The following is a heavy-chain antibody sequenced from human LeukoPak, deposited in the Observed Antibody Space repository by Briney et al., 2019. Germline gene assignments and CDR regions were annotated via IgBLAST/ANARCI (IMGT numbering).Heavy chain of an antibody. CDR3: VKSDWADY. V-gene: IGHV3-21*04. CDR1: GFTFSSYN. D-gene: IGHD2-21*01. Sequence: PGGSLRLSCAASGFTFSSYNINWVRQAPGKGLEWVSSISTSSSYIYYADSVKGRFTISRDNSKNTLYLQMNSLRAEDTAVYYCVKSDWADYWGQGTLVTVSS. J-gene: IGHJ4*02. CDR2: ISTSSSYI.